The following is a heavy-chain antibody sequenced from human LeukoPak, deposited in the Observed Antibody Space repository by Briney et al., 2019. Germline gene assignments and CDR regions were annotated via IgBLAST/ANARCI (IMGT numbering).Heavy chain of an antibody. V-gene: IGHV3-23*01. CDR1: GFTFSSYA. CDR3: ARDAGVVTYYFDY. CDR2: ITGSGGRT. D-gene: IGHD4-23*01. J-gene: IGHJ4*02. Sequence: GGSLRLSCAASGFTFSSYAMNWVRQAPGKGLEWVSAITGSGGRTYYADSVKGRFTISRDNSKNTLYLQMNSLRAEDTAVYYCARDAGVVTYYFDYWGQGTLVTVSS.